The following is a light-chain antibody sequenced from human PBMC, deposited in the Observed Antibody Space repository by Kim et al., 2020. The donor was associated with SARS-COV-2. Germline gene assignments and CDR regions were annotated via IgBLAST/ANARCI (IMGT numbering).Light chain of an antibody. CDR2: KVS. CDR3: MQGTYWPFT. J-gene: IGKJ3*01. CDR1: QSLGYSDGNIY. V-gene: IGKV2-30*01. Sequence: PASSSCRASQSLGYSDGNIYLNWFHQRPGQSPRRLIYKVSNRDSGVPDRFSGSGSGTDFTLQISRVEAEDVGVYYCMQGTYWPFTFGPGTKVDIK.